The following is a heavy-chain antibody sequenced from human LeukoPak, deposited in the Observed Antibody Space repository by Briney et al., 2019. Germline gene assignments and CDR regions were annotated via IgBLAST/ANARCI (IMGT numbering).Heavy chain of an antibody. CDR3: ARSPPFVVVPAVVNYYYYYMDV. Sequence: GGSLRLSCAASGFTFSSYEMNWVRQAPGKGLEWVSYISSSGSTIYYADSVNGRFTISRDNANNSLYLQMNSLRAEDTAVYYCARSPPFVVVPAVVNYYYYYMDVWGKGTTVTVS. D-gene: IGHD2-2*01. V-gene: IGHV3-48*03. CDR2: ISSSGSTI. CDR1: GFTFSSYE. J-gene: IGHJ6*03.